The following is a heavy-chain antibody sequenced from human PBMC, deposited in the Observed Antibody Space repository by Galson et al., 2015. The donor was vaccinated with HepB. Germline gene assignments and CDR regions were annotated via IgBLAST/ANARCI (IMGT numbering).Heavy chain of an antibody. D-gene: IGHD3-10*01. CDR3: AKGDSVLLWFRE. J-gene: IGHJ4*02. Sequence: SLRLSCAASGLTFSSYAMSWVRQAPGKGLEWVSAISGSGGSTYYADSVKGRFTISRDNSKNTLYLQMNSLRAEDTAVYYCAKGDSVLLWFREWGQGTLVTVSS. CDR1: GLTFSSYA. V-gene: IGHV3-23*01. CDR2: ISGSGGST.